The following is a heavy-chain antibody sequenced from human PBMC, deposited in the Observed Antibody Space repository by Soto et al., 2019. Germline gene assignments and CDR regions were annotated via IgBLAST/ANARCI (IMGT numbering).Heavy chain of an antibody. J-gene: IGHJ6*02. V-gene: IGHV3-30*14. Sequence: QMQLVEAGGGEVQPGRSLRLSCAASGFTFSYYPMHWVRQVQGKGLEWVAFISFDGSNKYYADSVKGRVTRSRDNSKNTLYLQMNVLRVEDTAVYECAGVTRDMVAILYSYPLDGREPLSDVDVCDQGTTVPVSS. D-gene: IGHD5-12*01. CDR2: ISFDGSNK. CDR1: GFTFSYYP. CDR3: AGVTRDMVAILYSYPLDGREPLSDVDV.